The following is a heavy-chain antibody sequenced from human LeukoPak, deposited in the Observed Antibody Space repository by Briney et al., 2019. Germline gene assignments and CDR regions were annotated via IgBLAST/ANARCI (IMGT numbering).Heavy chain of an antibody. CDR2: ISWNSGSI. D-gene: IGHD1-14*01. J-gene: IGHJ6*02. V-gene: IGHV3-9*01. Sequence: GESLRLSCAASGFTFDDYAMHWVRQAPGKGLEWVSGISWNSGSIGYADSVKGRFTISRDNAKNSLYLQMNSLRAEDTALYYCAKEAEVGWGMDVWGQGTTVTVSS. CDR3: AKEAEVGWGMDV. CDR1: GFTFDDYA.